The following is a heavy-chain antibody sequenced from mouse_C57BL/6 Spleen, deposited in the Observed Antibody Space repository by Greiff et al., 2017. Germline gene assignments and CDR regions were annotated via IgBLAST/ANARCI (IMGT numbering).Heavy chain of an antibody. D-gene: IGHD2-5*01. J-gene: IGHJ2*01. V-gene: IGHV5-6*02. CDR2: LRSGGSYT. CDR1: GFTFSSYG. Sequence: EVKLEESGGDLVKPGGSLKLSCAASGFTFSSYGMSWVRQTPDQRLAWVATLRSGGSYTYYPDSVKGRFTLSRDNAKNTLYLQMSILKSEDTAMYYCARLRSNLYFDYWGQGTTLTVSS. CDR3: ARLRSNLYFDY.